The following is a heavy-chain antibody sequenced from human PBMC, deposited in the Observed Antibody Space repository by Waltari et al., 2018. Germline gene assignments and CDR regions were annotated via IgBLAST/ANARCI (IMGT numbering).Heavy chain of an antibody. CDR3: ARPKTYYYGSGSPGAFDI. CDR2: IYPGDSDT. Sequence: EVQLVQSGAEVKKPGESLTISCKGSGYSFTSYWIGWVRQLPGKGLEWMGIIYPGDSDTRYSPSFQGQGTILADKSISTDYLQWSSLKASDTAMYYCARPKTYYYGSGSPGAFDIWGQGTMVTVSS. D-gene: IGHD3-10*01. V-gene: IGHV5-51*03. CDR1: GYSFTSYW. J-gene: IGHJ3*02.